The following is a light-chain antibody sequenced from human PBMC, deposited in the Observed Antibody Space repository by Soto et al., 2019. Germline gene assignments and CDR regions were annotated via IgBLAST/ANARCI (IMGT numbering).Light chain of an antibody. CDR3: QQYYTTPWT. CDR2: WAS. J-gene: IGKJ1*01. CDR1: QSFLYSSNNKNY. Sequence: DIVMTRSPDSLAVSLGERATINCKSSQSFLYSSNNKNYLAWYQQKPGQPPKALIYWASTRESGVPDRFSGSGSGTDFTLTISSLQAEDVAVYYCQQYYTTPWTFGQGTKVDI. V-gene: IGKV4-1*01.